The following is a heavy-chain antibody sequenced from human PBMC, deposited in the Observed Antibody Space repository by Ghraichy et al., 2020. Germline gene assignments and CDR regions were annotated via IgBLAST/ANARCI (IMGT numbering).Heavy chain of an antibody. CDR2: INHSGST. D-gene: IGHD3-22*01. J-gene: IGHJ5*02. CDR3: ARGSGIVVVITTLNWFDP. CDR1: GGSFSGYY. V-gene: IGHV4-34*01. Sequence: SETLSLTCAVYGGSFSGYYWSWIRQPPGKGLEWIGEINHSGSTNYNPSLKSRVTISVDTSKNQFSLKLSSVTAADTAVYYCARGSGIVVVITTLNWFDPWGQGTLVTVSS.